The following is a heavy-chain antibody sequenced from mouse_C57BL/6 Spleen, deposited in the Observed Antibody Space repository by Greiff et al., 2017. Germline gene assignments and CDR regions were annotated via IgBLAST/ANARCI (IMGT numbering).Heavy chain of an antibody. CDR2: IRSKSNNYAT. CDR3: VRIVDWYFDV. V-gene: IGHV10-1*01. CDR1: GFSFNTYA. J-gene: IGHJ1*03. D-gene: IGHD1-1*01. Sequence: DVQLQESGGGLVQPKGSLKLSCAASGFSFNTYAMNWVRQAPGKGLEWVARIRSKSNNYATYYADSVKDRFTISRDDSESMLYLQMNNLKTEDTAMYYCVRIVDWYFDVWGTGTTVTVSS.